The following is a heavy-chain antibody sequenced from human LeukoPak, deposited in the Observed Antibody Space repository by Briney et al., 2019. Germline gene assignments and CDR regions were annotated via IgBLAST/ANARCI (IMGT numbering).Heavy chain of an antibody. CDR1: GGSISSYY. CDR2: IYYSGST. Sequence: KPSETLSLTCTVSGGSISSYYWSWIRQPPGKGLEWIGYIYYSGSTNYNPSLKSRVTISVDTSKNQFSLKLSSVTAADTAVYYCARGPHNDSSGYYSYYFDYWGQGTLVTVSS. CDR3: ARGPHNDSSGYYSYYFDY. D-gene: IGHD3-22*01. V-gene: IGHV4-59*12. J-gene: IGHJ4*02.